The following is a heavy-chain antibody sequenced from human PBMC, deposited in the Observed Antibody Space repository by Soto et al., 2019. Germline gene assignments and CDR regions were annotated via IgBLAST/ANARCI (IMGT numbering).Heavy chain of an antibody. CDR3: ARNTDHRLVRGWLDP. CDR1: GLTFSTSA. D-gene: IGHD3-10*01. CDR2: ISHDGSHE. J-gene: IGHJ5*02. Sequence: GGSLRLSCAASGLTFSTSAMHWVRQAPGKGLEWVAMISHDGSHEYYGDSVKGRFSVSRDNSHNILHLQMNSLRIEDTTVYFCARNTDHRLVRGWLDPWGQGTLVTVSS. V-gene: IGHV3-30-3*01.